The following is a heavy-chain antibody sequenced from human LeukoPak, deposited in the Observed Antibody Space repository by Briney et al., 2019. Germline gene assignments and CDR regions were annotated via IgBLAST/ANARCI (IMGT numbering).Heavy chain of an antibody. V-gene: IGHV4-39*07. J-gene: IGHJ4*02. CDR1: GGSISSSSYY. CDR2: IYYSGGT. Sequence: SETLSLTCTVSGGSISSSSYYWGWIRQPPGKGLEWIGSIYYSGGTYYNPSLKSRVTISVDTSKNQFSLKLSSVTAADTAVYYCARDNRVGAAYYWGQGTLVTVSS. D-gene: IGHD1-26*01. CDR3: ARDNRVGAAYY.